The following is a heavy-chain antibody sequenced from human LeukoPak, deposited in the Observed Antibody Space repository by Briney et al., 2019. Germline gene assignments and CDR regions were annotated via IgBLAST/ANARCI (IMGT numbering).Heavy chain of an antibody. Sequence: GASLKISCTGSGYTFTSYWITWVRQMPGKGLEWMGKIDPSDSYTNYSPSFQGHVTISTDKSISTAYLQWSSLKASDTAIYYCARTISGTDAFGIWGQGTMVTVSS. J-gene: IGHJ3*02. CDR1: GYTFTSYW. CDR3: ARTISGTDAFGI. CDR2: IDPSDSYT. D-gene: IGHD1-14*01. V-gene: IGHV5-10-1*01.